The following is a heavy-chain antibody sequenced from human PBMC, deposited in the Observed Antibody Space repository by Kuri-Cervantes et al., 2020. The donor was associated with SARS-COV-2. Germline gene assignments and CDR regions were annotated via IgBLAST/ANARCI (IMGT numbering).Heavy chain of an antibody. CDR2: IIPISATA. Sequence: SVKVSCKASGGTFSSYAISWVRQAPGQGLEWMGGIIPISATANYAQKFQGRVTITADESTSTAYMELSSLRSEDTAVYYCARDTRGGLFQPDAFDIWGQGTMVTVSS. D-gene: IGHD3-22*01. J-gene: IGHJ3*02. CDR1: GGTFSSYA. V-gene: IGHV1-69*13. CDR3: ARDTRGGLFQPDAFDI.